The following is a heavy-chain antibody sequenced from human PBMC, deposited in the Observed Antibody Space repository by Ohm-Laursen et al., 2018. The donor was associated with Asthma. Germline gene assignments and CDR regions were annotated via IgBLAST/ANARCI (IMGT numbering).Heavy chain of an antibody. CDR1: GGSISSGDYY. CDR3: AREVATTNYFDY. J-gene: IGHJ4*02. CDR2: IYYSGST. D-gene: IGHD5-24*01. Sequence: PSDTLSLTCTVSGGSISSGDYYWSWIRQPPGKGLEWIGYIYYSGSTYYNPSLKSRVTISVDTSKNQFSLKLSSVTAADTAVYYCAREVATTNYFDYWGQGTLVA. V-gene: IGHV4-30-4*02.